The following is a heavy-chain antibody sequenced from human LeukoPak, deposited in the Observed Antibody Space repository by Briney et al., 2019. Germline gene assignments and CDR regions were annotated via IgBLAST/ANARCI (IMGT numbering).Heavy chain of an antibody. CDR2: IYSGGST. Sequence: PGGSLRLSCAASGFTVSSNYMSWVRQAPGKGLEWVSVIYSGGSTYYADSVKGRFTISRDNSKNTLYLQMNSLRAEDTAVYYCARAYLNYDYVWGSYRYLDYWGQGTLVTVSS. CDR3: ARAYLNYDYVWGSYRYLDY. V-gene: IGHV3-66*01. CDR1: GFTVSSNY. J-gene: IGHJ4*02. D-gene: IGHD3-16*02.